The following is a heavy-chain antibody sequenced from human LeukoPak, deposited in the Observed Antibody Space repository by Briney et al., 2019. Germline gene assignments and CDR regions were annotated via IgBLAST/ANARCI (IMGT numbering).Heavy chain of an antibody. CDR3: ARGGGNSGDAFDI. D-gene: IGHD4-23*01. V-gene: IGHV1-2*02. Sequence: ASVKVSCKASGYRFIGYYMHWLRQAPGQGLEWMRWINPNSGGTNYAQKFQDRVTMTRDTSISTAYMELSRLRSDDTAVYYCARGGGNSGDAFDIWGQGTMVTVSS. CDR1: GYRFIGYY. J-gene: IGHJ3*02. CDR2: INPNSGGT.